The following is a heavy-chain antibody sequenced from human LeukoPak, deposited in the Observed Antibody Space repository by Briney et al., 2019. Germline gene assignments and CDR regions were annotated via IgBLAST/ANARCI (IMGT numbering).Heavy chain of an antibody. D-gene: IGHD2-2*01. Sequence: ASVKVSCKASGYTFTSYYMHWVRQAPGQGLEWMGGIIPIFGTANYAQKFQGRVTITADKSTSTAYMELSSLRSEDTAVYYCARDRGYCSSTSCYGDWFDPWGQGTLVTVSS. CDR1: GYTFTSYY. CDR3: ARDRGYCSSTSCYGDWFDP. V-gene: IGHV1-69*06. J-gene: IGHJ5*02. CDR2: IIPIFGTA.